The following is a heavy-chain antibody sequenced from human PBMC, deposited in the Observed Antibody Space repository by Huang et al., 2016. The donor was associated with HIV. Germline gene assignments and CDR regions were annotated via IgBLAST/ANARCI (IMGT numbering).Heavy chain of an antibody. J-gene: IGHJ4*02. V-gene: IGHV4-30-4*08. D-gene: IGHD4-17*01. CDR2: IFYSGIT. Sequence: VQLQESGPGLVKPSQTLSLTCTVSGASITNGGYYWSWIRQPPGKGLEWIGYIFYSGITHYNPSLKSRISMSVDTSKNQFSLNLSSVTAADTALYYCARGAVEADDYGDYVLQYWGQGTVVAVSS. CDR3: ARGAVEADDYGDYVLQY. CDR1: GASITNGGYY.